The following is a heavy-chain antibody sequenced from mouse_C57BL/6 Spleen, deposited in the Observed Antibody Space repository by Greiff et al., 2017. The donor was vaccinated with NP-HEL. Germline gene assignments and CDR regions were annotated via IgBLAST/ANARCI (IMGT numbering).Heavy chain of an antibody. D-gene: IGHD2-3*01. V-gene: IGHV10-1*01. J-gene: IGHJ3*01. Sequence: EVQVVESGGGLVQPKGSLKLSCAASGFSFNTYAMNWVRQAPGKGLEWVARIRGKSNNYATYYADSVKDRFTISRDDSESMLYLQMNNLKTEDTAMYYGVREALYDGYDGGFAYWGQGTLVTVSA. CDR3: VREALYDGYDGGFAY. CDR1: GFSFNTYA. CDR2: IRGKSNNYAT.